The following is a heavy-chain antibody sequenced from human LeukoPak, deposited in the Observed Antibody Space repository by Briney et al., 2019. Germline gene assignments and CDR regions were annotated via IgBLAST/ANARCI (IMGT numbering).Heavy chain of an antibody. CDR2: ISRDGGST. CDR1: GFTFDDYS. V-gene: IGHV3-43*02. Sequence: PWGSLRLSCAASGFTFDDYSMHWVRQAPGKGLEWVSLISRDGGSTYYADSVKGRFTISRDNSKNSLYLQMHSLRTEDTALYYCAKDQTLDPGGFDYWGQGTLVTVPS. J-gene: IGHJ4*02. CDR3: AKDQTLDPGGFDY. D-gene: IGHD3-10*01.